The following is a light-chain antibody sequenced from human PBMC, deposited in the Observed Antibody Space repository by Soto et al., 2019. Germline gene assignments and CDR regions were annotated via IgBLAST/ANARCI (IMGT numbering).Light chain of an antibody. CDR2: GAS. J-gene: IGKJ2*01. CDR3: QQSYRSPYT. Sequence: IQMTQSPSSLSASVGDSVTVTCRASQSINIYLNWYQQKPGKATTLLIYGASSLQSGVPSRFTGGGSRTDSTLTISSLQPEDFATYYCQQSYRSPYTFCQGTKLEIK. V-gene: IGKV1-39*01. CDR1: QSINIY.